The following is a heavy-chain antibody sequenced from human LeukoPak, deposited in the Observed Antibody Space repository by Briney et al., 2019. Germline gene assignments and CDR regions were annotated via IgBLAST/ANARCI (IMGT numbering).Heavy chain of an antibody. CDR1: GFTFSSYW. J-gene: IGHJ4*02. CDR3: ARDSVSSVWSSDTYYFDY. V-gene: IGHV3-7*03. Sequence: QPGGSLRLSCAASGFTFSSYWMSWVRQAPGKGLEWVANIKEDGSEKYYVDSVKGRFTISRDNAKNSLYLQMNSLRAEDTAAYYCARDSVSSVWSSDTYYFDYWGQGTLVTVSS. D-gene: IGHD6-19*01. CDR2: IKEDGSEK.